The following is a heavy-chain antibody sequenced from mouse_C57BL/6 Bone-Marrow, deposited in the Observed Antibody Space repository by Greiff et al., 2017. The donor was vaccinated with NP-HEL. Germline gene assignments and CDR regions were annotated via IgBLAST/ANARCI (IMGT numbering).Heavy chain of an antibody. V-gene: IGHV1-55*01. CDR3: ARCFYYGYDGWYFDV. D-gene: IGHD2-2*01. CDR2: IYPGSGST. CDR1: GYTFTSYW. J-gene: IGHJ1*03. Sequence: QVQLQQPGAELVKPGASVKMSCKASGYTFTSYWITWVKQRPGQGLEWIGDIYPGSGSTNYNEKFKSKATLTVDTSSSTAYMQLSSLTSEDAAVYYCARCFYYGYDGWYFDVWGTGTTVTVSS.